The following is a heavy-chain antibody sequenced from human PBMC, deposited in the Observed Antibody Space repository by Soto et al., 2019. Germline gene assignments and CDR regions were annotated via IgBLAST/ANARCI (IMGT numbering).Heavy chain of an antibody. CDR2: MSSSSSYI. J-gene: IGHJ4*02. D-gene: IGHD4-17*01. CDR1: GFTFSSYR. Sequence: EVQLVESGGGLVKPGGSLRLSCAASGFTFSSYRMNWVRQSPGKGLEWVSSMSSSSSYIDYVDSVKGRVTISRDAAKNTLFLQMNSLRAEDTAVYYCARARGDYLFDYWGQGTLVTVSS. V-gene: IGHV3-21*01. CDR3: ARARGDYLFDY.